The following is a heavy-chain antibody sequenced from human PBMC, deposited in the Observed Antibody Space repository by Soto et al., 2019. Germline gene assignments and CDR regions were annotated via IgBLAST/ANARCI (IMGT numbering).Heavy chain of an antibody. CDR2: ISSSGSTI. CDR3: ARVSSWVYYFDY. CDR1: GFTFSSYE. D-gene: IGHD7-27*01. Sequence: GGSLRLSCAASGFTFSSYEMNWVRQAPGKGLEWVSYISSSGSTIYYADSVKGRFTISRDNAKNSLYLQMNSLRAEDTAVYYCARVSSWVYYFDYWGQGTLVTVSS. V-gene: IGHV3-48*03. J-gene: IGHJ4*02.